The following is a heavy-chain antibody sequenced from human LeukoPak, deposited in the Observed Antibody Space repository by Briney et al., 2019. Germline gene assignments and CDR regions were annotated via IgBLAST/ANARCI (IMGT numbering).Heavy chain of an antibody. D-gene: IGHD2-15*01. V-gene: IGHV3-30-3*01. J-gene: IGHJ4*02. CDR1: GFTFSSYA. CDR2: ISYDGSNK. CDR3: APPGGGWFHV. Sequence: AGGSLRLSCAASGFTFSSYAMHWVRQAPGKGLEWVAVISYDGSNKYYADSVKGRFTISRDNSKNTLYLQMNSLRAEDTAVYYCAPPGGGWFHVWGQGTLVTVSS.